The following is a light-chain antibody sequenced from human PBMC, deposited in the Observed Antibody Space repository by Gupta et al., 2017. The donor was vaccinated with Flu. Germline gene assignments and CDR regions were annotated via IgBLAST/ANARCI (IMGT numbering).Light chain of an antibody. V-gene: IGKV2-30*01. CDR1: LGLFYRNGTRY. J-gene: IGKJ1*01. CDR3: MQGEHRPWA. Sequence: MCGRPILGLFYRNGTRYLRWFQQRPRQAPRLLINTSSKGDSGAPDILSGRGGGTVFTLRISRVDVEDVGFFYCMQGEHRPWAFGQGTKVEIK. CDR2: TSS.